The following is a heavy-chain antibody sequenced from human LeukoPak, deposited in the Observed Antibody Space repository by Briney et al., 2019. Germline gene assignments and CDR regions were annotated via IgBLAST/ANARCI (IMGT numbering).Heavy chain of an antibody. CDR1: RGTLSIYS. CDR2: IIPIFGTE. D-gene: IGHD1-7*01. CDR3: ATVRWNYSRAFAI. J-gene: IGHJ3*02. Sequence: SVKVSCEACRGTLSIYSISWVRQAPGQGREWMGGIIPIFGTENYAQTSQGRVTITTDASTSTPYIGMTSLRSEDPAVYYCATVRWNYSRAFAIWGQGTMVTVP. V-gene: IGHV1-69*05.